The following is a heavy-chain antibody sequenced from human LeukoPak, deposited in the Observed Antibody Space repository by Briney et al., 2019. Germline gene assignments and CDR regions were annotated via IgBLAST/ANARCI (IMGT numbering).Heavy chain of an antibody. J-gene: IGHJ5*02. V-gene: IGHV3-23*01. CDR2: ISNDGGGT. CDR1: GFTVSSYY. CDR3: AKGSSGYLDL. D-gene: IGHD3-22*01. Sequence: GGSLRLSCAASGFTVSSYYMSWVRQAPGKGLEWVSAISNDGGGTNYADFVKGRFTISRDNSKNTLFLQMNSLRAEDTALYYCAKGSSGYLDLWGQGTLVTVSS.